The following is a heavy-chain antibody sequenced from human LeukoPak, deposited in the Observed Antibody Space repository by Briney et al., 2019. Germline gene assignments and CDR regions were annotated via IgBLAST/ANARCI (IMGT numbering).Heavy chain of an antibody. D-gene: IGHD2-2*02. V-gene: IGHV1-69*02. CDR1: GGTFISYT. CDR2: IIPILGIA. CDR3: ARVTSVGYMFDY. Sequence: SVKVSCKASGGTFISYTISWVRQAPGQGLEWMGRIIPILGIANYAQKFQGRVTITADKSTSTAYMELSSLRSEDTAVYYCARVTSVGYMFDYWGRGTLVTVSS. J-gene: IGHJ4*02.